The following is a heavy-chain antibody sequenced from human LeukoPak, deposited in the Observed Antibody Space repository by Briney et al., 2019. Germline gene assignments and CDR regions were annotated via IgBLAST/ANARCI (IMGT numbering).Heavy chain of an antibody. Sequence: SETLSLTCAVSGGSISSSNWWSWVRQPPGKGLEWIGEIYHSGSTNYNPSLKSRVTISVDKSKNQFSLKLSSVTAADTAVYYCARMLTYYYDSSGYNPLGYFDYWGQGTLVTVSS. CDR1: GGSISSSNW. V-gene: IGHV4-4*02. CDR2: IYHSGST. D-gene: IGHD3-22*01. CDR3: ARMLTYYYDSSGYNPLGYFDY. J-gene: IGHJ4*02.